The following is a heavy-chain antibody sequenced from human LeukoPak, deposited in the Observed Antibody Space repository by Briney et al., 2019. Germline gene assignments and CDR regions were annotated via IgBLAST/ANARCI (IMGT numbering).Heavy chain of an antibody. Sequence: SETLSLTCTVSGGSISRSSYYWGWIRQTPGMGLEWIGSVSYSGNTDYNPSLKSRVTISVDTSKNHFSLKLRSVTAADTAVYYCARVTGYMIEDYFDYWGQGTLLTVSS. D-gene: IGHD3-9*01. CDR2: VSYSGNT. J-gene: IGHJ4*02. CDR3: ARVTGYMIEDYFDY. V-gene: IGHV4-39*07. CDR1: GGSISRSSYY.